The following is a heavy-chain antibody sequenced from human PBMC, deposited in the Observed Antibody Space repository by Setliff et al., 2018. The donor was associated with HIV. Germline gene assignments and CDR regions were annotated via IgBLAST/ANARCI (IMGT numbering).Heavy chain of an antibody. CDR3: AKDRWGGKPYYFDY. V-gene: IGHV3-33*06. Sequence: GGSLRLSCAASGFTFSSYGMHWVRQAPGKGLEWVAVIWYDGSNKYYADSVKGRFTISRDNSKNTLYLQMNSLRAEDTAVYYFAKDRWGGKPYYFDYWGQGTLVTVSS. J-gene: IGHJ4*02. CDR1: GFTFSSYG. CDR2: IWYDGSNK. D-gene: IGHD7-27*01.